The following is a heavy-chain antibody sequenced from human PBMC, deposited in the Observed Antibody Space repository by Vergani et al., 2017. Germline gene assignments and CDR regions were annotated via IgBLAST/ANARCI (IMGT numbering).Heavy chain of an antibody. CDR3: ARGHIVVVPAAPAPFYYYMDV. CDR1: GYSISSGYY. D-gene: IGHD2-2*01. CDR2: IYHSGST. Sequence: QVQLQQWGAGLLKPSETLSLTCAVSGYSISSGYYWGWIRQPPGKGLEWIGSIYHSGSTYYNPSLKSRVTISVDTSKNQFSLKLSSVTAADTAVYYCARGHIVVVPAAPAPFYYYMDVWGKGTTVTVSS. V-gene: IGHV4-38-2*01. J-gene: IGHJ6*03.